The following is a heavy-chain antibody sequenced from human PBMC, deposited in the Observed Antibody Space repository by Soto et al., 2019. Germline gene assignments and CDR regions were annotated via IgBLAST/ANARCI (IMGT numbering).Heavy chain of an antibody. CDR1: GFTVSSNY. Sequence: PGGSLRLSCAASGFTVSSNYMSWVRQAPGKGLEWVSLIYSGGSTYYADSVKGRLTISRDNAKNSLSVQVNSLRAEDTAVYYCAKSRGRYYYYGMDVWGQGTTVTVSS. CDR2: IYSGGST. J-gene: IGHJ6*02. V-gene: IGHV3-53*01. CDR3: AKSRGRYYYYGMDV.